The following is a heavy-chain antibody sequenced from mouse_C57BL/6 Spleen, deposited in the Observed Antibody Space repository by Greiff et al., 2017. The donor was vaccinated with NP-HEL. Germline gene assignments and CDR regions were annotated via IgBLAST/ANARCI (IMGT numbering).Heavy chain of an antibody. D-gene: IGHD2-3*01. CDR1: GYSFTDYN. CDR2: INPNYGTT. Sequence: VQLKESGPELVKPGASVKISCKASGYSFTDYNMNWVKQSNGKSLEWIGVINPNYGTTSYNQKFKGKATLTVDQSSSTAYMQLNSLTSEDSAVYYCEIDLDGYGYFDVWGTGTTVTVSS. J-gene: IGHJ1*03. CDR3: EIDLDGYGYFDV. V-gene: IGHV1-39*01.